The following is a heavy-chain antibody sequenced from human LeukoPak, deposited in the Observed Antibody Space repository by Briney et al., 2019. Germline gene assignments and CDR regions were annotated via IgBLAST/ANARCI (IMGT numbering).Heavy chain of an antibody. CDR2: INPNTGGT. CDR3: ARDGGESVFTS. J-gene: IGHJ5*02. V-gene: IGHV1-2*02. D-gene: IGHD3-16*01. Sequence: ASVKVSCKASGYTFTGYYLFWVRQAPGQGLEWVGWINPNTGGTNYAQTFHDRVTVTRHTSISTAYMELSRLTSDDTAVYYCARDGGESVFTSWGQGTLVTVSS. CDR1: GYTFTGYY.